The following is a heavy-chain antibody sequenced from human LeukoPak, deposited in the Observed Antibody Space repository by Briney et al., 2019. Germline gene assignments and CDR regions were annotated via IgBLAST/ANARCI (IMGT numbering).Heavy chain of an antibody. CDR3: ARSCCGDCYSSTAEYFQH. J-gene: IGHJ1*01. Sequence: SETLSLTCTVSGGSISSYYRSWIRQPAGKGLEWIGRIYTSGSTNYNPSLKSRVTISVDTSKNQFSLKLSSVTAADTAVYYCARSCCGDCYSSTAEYFQHWGQGTLVTVSS. V-gene: IGHV4-4*07. D-gene: IGHD2-21*01. CDR1: GGSISSYY. CDR2: IYTSGST.